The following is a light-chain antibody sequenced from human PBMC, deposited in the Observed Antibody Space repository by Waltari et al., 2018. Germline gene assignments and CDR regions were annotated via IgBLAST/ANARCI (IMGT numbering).Light chain of an antibody. CDR1: QSLLYNSKDKNY. J-gene: IGKJ1*01. Sequence: DIVMTQSPDSLAVSLGERVTINCKSSQSLLYNSKDKNYLAWYQQKPGQPPKLPFNWGSTLHVGVPNRFSGMGSARDFTLTISGLQAEDVAVYYCQQYYSRRTFGQGTRVEIK. CDR3: QQYYSRRT. V-gene: IGKV4-1*01. CDR2: WGS.